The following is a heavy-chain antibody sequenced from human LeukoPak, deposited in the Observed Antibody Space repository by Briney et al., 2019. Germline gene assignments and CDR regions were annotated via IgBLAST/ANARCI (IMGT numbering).Heavy chain of an antibody. CDR2: MKSKTDGGTT. CDR3: TTAGGLSGGYGRRYLNY. J-gene: IGHJ4*02. D-gene: IGHD3-9*01. CDR1: GCTFSNAW. V-gene: IGHV3-15*01. Sequence: PGGSLRLTCAASGCTFSNAWISWGWKAPAKGKDLEGRMKSKTDGGTTDYAAPVKGVFTISRDDSKNTLYLQMNSLKTEDTAVYYCTTAGGLSGGYGRRYLNYWGQGTLVTVSS.